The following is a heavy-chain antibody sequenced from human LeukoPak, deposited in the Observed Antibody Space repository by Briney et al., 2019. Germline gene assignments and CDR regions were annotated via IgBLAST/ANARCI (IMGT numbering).Heavy chain of an antibody. Sequence: SQTLSLTCAIYGDSVSSNSAAWNWIRQSPSRGLEWLGRTYYRSKWYNDYALSVRSRTTINPDTSKNQFSLQLRFVTPEDTAVYYCARGVSNTRGDWLDPWGQGTLVTVSS. V-gene: IGHV6-1*01. CDR1: GDSVSSNSAA. CDR2: TYYRSKWYN. D-gene: IGHD6-13*01. CDR3: ARGVSNTRGDWLDP. J-gene: IGHJ5*02.